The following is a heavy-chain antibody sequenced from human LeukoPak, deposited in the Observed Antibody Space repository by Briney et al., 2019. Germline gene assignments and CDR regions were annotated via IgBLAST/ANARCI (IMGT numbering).Heavy chain of an antibody. CDR3: ARGGLTGTTIPYFDY. CDR2: INGDGSST. V-gene: IGHV3-74*01. J-gene: IGHJ4*02. CDR1: GNYW. Sequence: GGSLRLSCAASGNYWMHWVRQAPGKGLVWVSRINGDGSSTSYADAVKGRFTISRDNAKNTLYLRMNSLRAEDTAVYYCARGGLTGTTIPYFDYWGQGTLVTVSS. D-gene: IGHD1-7*01.